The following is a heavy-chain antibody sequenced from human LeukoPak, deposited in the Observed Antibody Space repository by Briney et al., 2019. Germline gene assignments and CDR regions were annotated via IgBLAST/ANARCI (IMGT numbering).Heavy chain of an antibody. CDR2: ISSSSSYI. CDR3: ARVRDSSGYSKELDY. J-gene: IGHJ4*02. Sequence: GGSLRLSCAASGFTFSSYTMNWVRQAPGKGLEWVSSISSSSSYIYYADSVKGRFTISRDNAKNSLYLQMNSLRAEDTAVYYCARVRDSSGYSKELDYWGQGTLVTVSS. CDR1: GFTFSSYT. D-gene: IGHD3-22*01. V-gene: IGHV3-21*01.